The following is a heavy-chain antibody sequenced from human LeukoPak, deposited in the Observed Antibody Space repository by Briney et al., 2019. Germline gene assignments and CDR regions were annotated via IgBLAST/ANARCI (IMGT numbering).Heavy chain of an antibody. V-gene: IGHV4-59*12. CDR3: ARGGQQWLVEYYFDY. D-gene: IGHD6-19*01. CDR2: IYYSGST. Sequence: PSETLSLTCTVSGGSISSYYWSWIRQPPGKGLEWIGYIYYSGSTNYNPSLKSRVTISVDTSKNQFSLKLSSVTAADTAVYYCARGGQQWLVEYYFDYWAREPWSPSPQ. CDR1: GGSISSYY. J-gene: IGHJ4*02.